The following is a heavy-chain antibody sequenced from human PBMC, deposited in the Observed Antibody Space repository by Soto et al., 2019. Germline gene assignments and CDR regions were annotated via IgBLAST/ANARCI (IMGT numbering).Heavy chain of an antibody. D-gene: IGHD1-1*01. Sequence: GGSLRLSCVASGFSISTNAMYWVRQAPGKGLEWVSGISERGDTTHYADSVKGRFTISRDTSKNTLYLQLNTLRADDTAVYYCAKDKPGTTSFDYWGQGILVTVSS. CDR2: ISERGDTT. V-gene: IGHV3-23*01. CDR1: GFSISTNA. J-gene: IGHJ4*02. CDR3: AKDKPGTTSFDY.